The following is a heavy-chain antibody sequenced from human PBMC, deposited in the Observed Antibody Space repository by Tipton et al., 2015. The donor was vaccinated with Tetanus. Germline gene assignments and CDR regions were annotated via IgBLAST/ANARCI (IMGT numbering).Heavy chain of an antibody. D-gene: IGHD3-22*01. Sequence: QMQLVQSGAELKKPGASVKVSCTASGYTFTGYYMYWVRQAPGQGLEWVGWIDPNSGDAIYAQNFQGRVTMTRDTSISTVYMELSRLRSDDTAVYYCARDRGDYIYYGMDVWGPGTTVTVPS. J-gene: IGHJ6*02. CDR2: IDPNSGDA. CDR3: ARDRGDYIYYGMDV. V-gene: IGHV1-2*02. CDR1: GYTFTGYY.